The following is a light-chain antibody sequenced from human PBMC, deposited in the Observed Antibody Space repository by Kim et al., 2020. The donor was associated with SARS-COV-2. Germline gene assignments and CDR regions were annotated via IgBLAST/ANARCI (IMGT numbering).Light chain of an antibody. CDR1: KLGDKY. CDR3: QAWDSSTVV. V-gene: IGLV3-1*01. Sequence: VSPGKTASITCSGDKLGDKYACWYQQKPGQSPVLVIYQDNKRPSGIPERFSGSNSGNTATLTISGTQAMDEADYYCQAWDSSTVVFGGGTQLTVL. CDR2: QDN. J-gene: IGLJ2*01.